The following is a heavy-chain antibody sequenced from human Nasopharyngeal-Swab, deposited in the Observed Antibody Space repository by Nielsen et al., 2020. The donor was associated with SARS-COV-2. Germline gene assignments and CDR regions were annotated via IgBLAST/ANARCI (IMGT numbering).Heavy chain of an antibody. CDR3: TRDDGQLGDY. Sequence: GESLKISCAATGFTFSSYWMSWVRQAPGRGLEWLAHTKEDGTVTHYVDSVRGRFTVSRDNSRNTLSLQMHSLRAEDTAVYYCTRDDGQLGDYWGQGTLVTVSS. V-gene: IGHV3-7*01. D-gene: IGHD6-6*01. CDR1: GFTFSSYW. CDR2: TKEDGTVT. J-gene: IGHJ4*02.